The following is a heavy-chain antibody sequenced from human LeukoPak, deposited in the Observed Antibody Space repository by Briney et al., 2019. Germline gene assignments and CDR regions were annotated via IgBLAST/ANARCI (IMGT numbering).Heavy chain of an antibody. CDR1: GVSVSDGRYY. CDR2: KYFSGSA. V-gene: IGHV4-31*03. D-gene: IGHD2-2*01. J-gene: IGHJ3*02. Sequence: PSQTLSLTCNVSGVSVSDGRYYWPWIRQRPGKGLEWIGYKYFSGSAKYNPSLKSRLTISIDSSRNQFSLQLSSVTAADTATYYCATPYCSTISCLDVFNMWGQGTRVTVSS. CDR3: ATPYCSTISCLDVFNM.